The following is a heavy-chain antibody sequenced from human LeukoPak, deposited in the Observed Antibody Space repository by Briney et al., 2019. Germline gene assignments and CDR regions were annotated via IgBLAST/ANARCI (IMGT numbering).Heavy chain of an antibody. V-gene: IGHV4-59*12. CDR1: GGSISGYY. CDR2: IYYSGST. J-gene: IGHJ6*04. Sequence: SETLSLTCTVSGGSISGYYWSWIRQPPGKGLEWIGYIYYSGSTNYNPSLKSRVTISVDTSKNQFSLKLSSVTAADTAVYYCARDPPREQYPRGVWGKGTTVTVSS. D-gene: IGHD1/OR15-1a*01. CDR3: ARDPPREQYPRGV.